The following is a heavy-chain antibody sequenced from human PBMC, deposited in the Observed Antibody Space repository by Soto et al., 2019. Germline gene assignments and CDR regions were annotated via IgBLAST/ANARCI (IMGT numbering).Heavy chain of an antibody. CDR1: GYSFTSYW. V-gene: IGHV5-51*01. D-gene: IGHD3-9*01. CDR2: IYPGDSDT. CDR3: ARPLSSGGDWFPDYSDY. J-gene: IGHJ4*02. Sequence: GESLKISCKGSGYSFTSYWIAWVRQMPGKGLEWMGIIYPGDSDTGYSPSFQGQVTISADKSISTAYLQWSSLKASDTAMYYCARPLSSGGDWFPDYSDYWGQGTLVTVSS.